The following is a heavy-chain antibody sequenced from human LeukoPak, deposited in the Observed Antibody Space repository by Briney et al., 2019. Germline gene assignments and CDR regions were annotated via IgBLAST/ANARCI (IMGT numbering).Heavy chain of an antibody. V-gene: IGHV3-23*01. CDR2: SGDNT. CDR1: GFTFSSYA. J-gene: IGHJ3*02. Sequence: PGGSLRLSCAASGFTFSSYAMSWVRQAPGKGLEWVSSSGDNTRYADSVKGRFTISRDNSKNTLDLQMNGLRAEYTAVYYCAKSWRYYDSSNYYAFDIWGQGTMVTVSS. CDR3: AKSWRYYDSSNYYAFDI. D-gene: IGHD3-22*01.